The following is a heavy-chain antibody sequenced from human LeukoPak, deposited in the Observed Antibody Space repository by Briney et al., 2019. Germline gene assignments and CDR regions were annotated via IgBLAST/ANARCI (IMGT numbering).Heavy chain of an antibody. CDR1: GFTFSGYD. CDR2: ISYDGSNK. J-gene: IGHJ4*02. Sequence: SGGSLRLSCAASGFTFSGYDMDWVRQAPGKGLEWVAVISYDGSNKYYADSVKGRFIISRDNSKSTLYLQMNSLRAEDTAVYYCARDTSSAQQDYWGQGTLVTVSS. D-gene: IGHD3-22*01. CDR3: ARDTSSAQQDY. V-gene: IGHV3-30-3*01.